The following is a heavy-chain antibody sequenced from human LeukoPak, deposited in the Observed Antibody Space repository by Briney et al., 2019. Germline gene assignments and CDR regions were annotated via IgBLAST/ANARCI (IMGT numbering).Heavy chain of an antibody. CDR3: AKDQIPYYYGSGYGMDV. Sequence: AGGSLRLSYAASGFTFSSYSMNWVRQAPGKGLEWVAVISYDGSNKYYADSVKGRFTISRDNSKNTLYLQMNSLRAEDTAGYYCAKDQIPYYYGSGYGMDVWGQGATVTVSS. J-gene: IGHJ6*02. CDR2: ISYDGSNK. V-gene: IGHV3-30*18. CDR1: GFTFSSYS. D-gene: IGHD3-10*01.